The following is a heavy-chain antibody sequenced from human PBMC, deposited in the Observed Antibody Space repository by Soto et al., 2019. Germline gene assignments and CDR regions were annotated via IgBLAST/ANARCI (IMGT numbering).Heavy chain of an antibody. J-gene: IGHJ6*02. CDR2: LTQDGSEK. CDR1: GFTFRSYW. D-gene: IGHD3-3*01. V-gene: IGHV3-7*01. Sequence: GGSLRLSCAASGFTFRSYWMSWVRQAPGQAMEWVANLTQDGSEKYYVDSVKGRFTISRDNAKNSLCLQMNSLRAEDTAVYYCARVRVRYYDFWSGYYIARDKDYYYYGMDVWGQGTTVTVSS. CDR3: ARVRVRYYDFWSGYYIARDKDYYYYGMDV.